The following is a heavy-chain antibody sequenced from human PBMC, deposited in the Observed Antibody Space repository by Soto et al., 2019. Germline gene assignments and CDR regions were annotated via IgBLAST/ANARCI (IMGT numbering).Heavy chain of an antibody. CDR2: ISAYNGNT. Sequence: ASVKVSCKASGYTFTSYGISWVQQAPGQGLEWMGWISAYNGNTNYAQKLQGRVTMTTDTSTSTAYMELRSLRSDDTAVYYCARAIGYSSGEGYYYYGMDVWGQGTTVTVSS. CDR3: ARAIGYSSGEGYYYYGMDV. D-gene: IGHD6-25*01. V-gene: IGHV1-18*01. CDR1: GYTFTSYG. J-gene: IGHJ6*02.